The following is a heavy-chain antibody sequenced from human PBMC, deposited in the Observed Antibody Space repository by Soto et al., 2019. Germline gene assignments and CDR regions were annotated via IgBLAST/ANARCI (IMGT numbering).Heavy chain of an antibody. V-gene: IGHV3-72*01. CDR1: GFTFSDSY. Sequence: GGSLRLSGAASGFTFSDSYIDWVRQAPGKGLEWVGRIRDKANSYTTEYAASVKGRFTISRDDSKNSLSLQMNSLKSEDTAVYYCVKGPRALDNCGQGTLVTVSS. J-gene: IGHJ4*02. CDR2: IRDKANSYTT. CDR3: VKGPRALDN.